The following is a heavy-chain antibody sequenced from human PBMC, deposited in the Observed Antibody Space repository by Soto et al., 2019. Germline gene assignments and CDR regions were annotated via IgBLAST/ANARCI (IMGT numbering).Heavy chain of an antibody. CDR2: INAANGNT. Sequence: ASVKVSCKAAGYSFINDAMFWGRQAPGQRLEWMGWINAANGNTKCSQKFQGRVTITRDTLAGTAYMELSSLRSEDTAVYYCARGQASGWTALDYWGQGALVTVYS. D-gene: IGHD6-25*01. J-gene: IGHJ4*02. V-gene: IGHV1-3*01. CDR1: GYSFINDA. CDR3: ARGQASGWTALDY.